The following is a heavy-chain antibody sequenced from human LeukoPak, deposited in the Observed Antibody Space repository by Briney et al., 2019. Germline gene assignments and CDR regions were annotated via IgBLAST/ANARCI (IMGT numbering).Heavy chain of an antibody. J-gene: IGHJ4*02. Sequence: SETLSLTCTVSGYSISSGYYWGWIRQPPGKGLEWIGSIYHSGSTYYNPSLKSRVTISVDTSKNQFSLKLSSVTAADTAVYYCARARSIAAAGRWGQGTLVIVSS. CDR1: GYSISSGYY. V-gene: IGHV4-38-2*02. CDR2: IYHSGST. D-gene: IGHD6-13*01. CDR3: ARARSIAAAGR.